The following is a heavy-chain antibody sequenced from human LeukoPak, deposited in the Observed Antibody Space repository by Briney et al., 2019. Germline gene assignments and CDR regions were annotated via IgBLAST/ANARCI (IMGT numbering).Heavy chain of an antibody. D-gene: IGHD2-2*01. CDR1: GFTFSNNN. V-gene: IGHV3-48*02. Sequence: GGSLRLSCAASGFTFSNNNMNWVRQAPGKGLEWVSYISKSSSTIYYADSVKGRFTISRDSAESSLYLQMNSLRDDDTAVYYCARNLDSTSCAYRCGMDVWGQGTTVTVSS. CDR3: ARNLDSTSCAYRCGMDV. CDR2: ISKSSSTI. J-gene: IGHJ6*02.